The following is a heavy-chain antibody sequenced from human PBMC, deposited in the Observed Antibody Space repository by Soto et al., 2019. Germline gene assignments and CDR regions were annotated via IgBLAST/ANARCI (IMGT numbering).Heavy chain of an antibody. V-gene: IGHV1-24*01. CDR3: VVVAATLPWFDP. Sequence: ASVKVYCKVPGYALTELSMHWVRQAPGKGLEWMGGFDPEDGETIYAQKFQGRVTMTEDTSTDTAYMELSSLRSEDTAVYYCVVVAATLPWFDPWGQGTLVTVSS. D-gene: IGHD2-15*01. CDR1: GYALTELS. CDR2: FDPEDGET. J-gene: IGHJ5*02.